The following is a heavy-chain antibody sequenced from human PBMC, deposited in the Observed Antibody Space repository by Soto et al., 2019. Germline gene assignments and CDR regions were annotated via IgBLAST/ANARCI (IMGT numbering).Heavy chain of an antibody. J-gene: IGHJ5*02. CDR2: IYYSGST. CDR3: ARQDYDILTGYYQGSWFDP. Sequence: SETLSLTCTVSGGSISSYYWSWIRQPPGKGLEWIGYIYYSGSTNYNPSLKSRVTISVDTSKNQFSLKLSSVTAADTAVYYCARQDYDILTGYYQGSWFDPWGQGTLVTVSS. CDR1: GGSISSYY. V-gene: IGHV4-59*08. D-gene: IGHD3-9*01.